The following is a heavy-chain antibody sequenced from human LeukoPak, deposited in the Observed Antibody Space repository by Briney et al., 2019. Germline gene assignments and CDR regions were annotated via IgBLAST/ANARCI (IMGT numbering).Heavy chain of an antibody. J-gene: IGHJ4*02. CDR1: GYTFTSYG. CDR2: IIPIFGTA. D-gene: IGHD5-12*01. V-gene: IGHV1-69*13. CDR3: ARDRDLYSGYDSSPYYFDY. Sequence: SVKVSCKASGYTFTSYGISWVRQAPGQGLEWMGGIIPIFGTANYAQKFQGRVTITADESTSTAYMELSSLRSEDTAVYYCARDRDLYSGYDSSPYYFDYWGQGTLVTVSS.